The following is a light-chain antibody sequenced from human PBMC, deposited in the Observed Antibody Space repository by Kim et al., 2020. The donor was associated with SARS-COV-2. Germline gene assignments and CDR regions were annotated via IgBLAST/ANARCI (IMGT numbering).Light chain of an antibody. Sequence: VSPGERATLSCRAGQRISSNLAWYKQKPGQAPRLLIYGAYTRANGIPARFSGRGSGTEFTLTISSLRSEDFAVYYCQQYNNWPQTFGQGTKVDIK. V-gene: IGKV3-15*01. CDR3: QQYNNWPQT. J-gene: IGKJ1*01. CDR1: QRISSN. CDR2: GAY.